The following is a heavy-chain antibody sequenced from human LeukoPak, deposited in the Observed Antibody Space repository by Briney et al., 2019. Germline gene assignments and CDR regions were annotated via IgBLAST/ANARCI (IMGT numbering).Heavy chain of an antibody. Sequence: ASVKVSCKASGYTFTSYAMNWVRQAPGQGLEWMGWINTNTGNPTYAQGFTGRFVFSLDTSVSTAYLQISSLKAEDTAVYYCARGNPVLRYFDWLSTWGQGTLVSVSS. D-gene: IGHD3-9*01. V-gene: IGHV7-4-1*02. CDR3: ARGNPVLRYFDWLST. CDR2: INTNTGNP. CDR1: GYTFTSYA. J-gene: IGHJ5*02.